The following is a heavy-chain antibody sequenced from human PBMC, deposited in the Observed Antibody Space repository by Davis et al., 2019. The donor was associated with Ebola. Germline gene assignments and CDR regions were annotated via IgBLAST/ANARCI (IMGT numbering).Heavy chain of an antibody. V-gene: IGHV1-69*04. CDR1: GGTFSSYA. CDR2: IIPILGIA. CDR3: ARKEGGTNPFDY. J-gene: IGHJ4*02. D-gene: IGHD1-7*01. Sequence: SVKVSCKASGGTFSSYAISWVRQAPGQGLEWMGRIIPILGIANYAQKFQGRVTITADKSTSTAYMELSSLRSEDTAVYYCARKEGGTNPFDYWGQGTLVTVSP.